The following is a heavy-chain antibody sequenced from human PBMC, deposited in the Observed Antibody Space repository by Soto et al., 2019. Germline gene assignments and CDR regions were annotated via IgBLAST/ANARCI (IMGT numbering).Heavy chain of an antibody. CDR3: ARDIPSWGWDYGMDV. CDR2: IKQDGSEK. J-gene: IGHJ6*02. CDR1: GFTFSSYW. D-gene: IGHD3-16*01. Sequence: EVQLVESGGGLVQPGGSLRLSCAASGFTFSSYWMSWVRQAPGKGLEWVANIKQDGSEKYYVDSVKGRFTISRDNAKNSLYLQMNSLRAEDTAVYYCARDIPSWGWDYGMDVWGQGTTVTVSS. V-gene: IGHV3-7*03.